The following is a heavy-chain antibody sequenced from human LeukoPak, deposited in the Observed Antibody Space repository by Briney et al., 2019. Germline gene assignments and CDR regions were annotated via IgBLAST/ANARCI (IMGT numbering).Heavy chain of an antibody. CDR2: THHDGGEQ. V-gene: IGHV3-7*03. Sequence: GGSLRLSCAASGFTFSSYSMSWVRQAPGKGLEWVATTHHDGGEQRYADFVKGRFTITRDNTKNTLYLQMNSLRAEDTAVYYCAKDLTMVRGVSDYWGQGTLVTVSS. CDR3: AKDLTMVRGVSDY. J-gene: IGHJ4*02. CDR1: GFTFSSYS. D-gene: IGHD3-10*01.